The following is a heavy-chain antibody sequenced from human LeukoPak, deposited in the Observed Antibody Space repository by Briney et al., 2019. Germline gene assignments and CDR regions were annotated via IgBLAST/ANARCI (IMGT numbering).Heavy chain of an antibody. Sequence: SETLALTWTVSGGSISGPYWSWVRQPPGKGLEWIGDVYYSGSTHQNPCLRSRVTISVEQSKNQISLKLRPVTAADTAVYYCARVMGDLASLYHMDLWGKGTTVSVSS. CDR2: VYYSGST. CDR1: GGSISGPY. J-gene: IGHJ6*03. D-gene: IGHD3-16*01. CDR3: ARVMGDLASLYHMDL. V-gene: IGHV4-59*11.